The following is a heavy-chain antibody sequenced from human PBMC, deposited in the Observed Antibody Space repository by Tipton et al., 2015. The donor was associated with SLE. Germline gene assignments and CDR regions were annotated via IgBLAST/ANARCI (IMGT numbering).Heavy chain of an antibody. D-gene: IGHD3-3*01. CDR1: DGSISPFY. CDR2: AHSNGDS. J-gene: IGHJ5*01. Sequence: TLSLTCTVPDGSISPFYWGWIRQPPGKGLEWLGYAHSNGDSTYNASLKSRVAISIDTSKNQFSLRLNSVTAADTAVYYCARTTYYDFWSGHYNWFDSWGQGTLVTVSS. V-gene: IGHV4-59*12. CDR3: ARTTYYDFWSGHYNWFDS.